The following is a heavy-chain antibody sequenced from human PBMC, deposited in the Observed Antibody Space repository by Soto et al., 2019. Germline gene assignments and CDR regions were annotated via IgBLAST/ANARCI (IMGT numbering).Heavy chain of an antibody. D-gene: IGHD3-10*01. CDR2: IYYSGST. V-gene: IGHV4-31*02. CDR1: RGCVTSGGYY. J-gene: IGHJ4*02. Sequence: PSETRSLTWTVSRGCVTSGGYYWSWIRQHPGKGLEWIGYIYYSGSTYYNPSLKSRVTISVDTSKNQFSLKLSSVTAADTALYYCARARVARYPRPPNFGLESWGQGTMVTASS. CDR3: ARARVARYPRPPNFGLES.